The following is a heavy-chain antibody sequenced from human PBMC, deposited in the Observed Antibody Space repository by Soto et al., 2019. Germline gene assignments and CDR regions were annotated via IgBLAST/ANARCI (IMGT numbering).Heavy chain of an antibody. J-gene: IGHJ4*02. CDR2: ISAYNGNT. D-gene: IGHD3-22*01. Sequence: ASVKVSCKASGYTFTSYGISWVRQAPGQGLEWMGWISAYNGNTNYAQKLQGRVTMTTDTSTSTAYMELRSLRSDDTAVYYCASSTPYYYDSSGGYWGQGTLVTVSS. CDR1: GYTFTSYG. CDR3: ASSTPYYYDSSGGY. V-gene: IGHV1-18*01.